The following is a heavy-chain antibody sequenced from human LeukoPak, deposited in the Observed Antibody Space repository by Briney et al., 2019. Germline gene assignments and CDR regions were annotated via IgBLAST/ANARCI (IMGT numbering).Heavy chain of an antibody. V-gene: IGHV1-69*04. J-gene: IGHJ4*02. CDR1: GGTFSCYA. CDR3: AREPSGEMATNFDY. Sequence: SVKDSCKASGGTFSCYAISWVRQAPGQGLEWMGRIIPILGIANYAQKFQGRVTITADKSTSTAYMELSSLRSEDTAVYYCAREPSGEMATNFDYWGQGTLVTVSS. CDR2: IIPILGIA. D-gene: IGHD5-24*01.